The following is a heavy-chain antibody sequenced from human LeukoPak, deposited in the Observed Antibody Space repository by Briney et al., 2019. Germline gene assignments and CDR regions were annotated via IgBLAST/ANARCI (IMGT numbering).Heavy chain of an antibody. CDR2: IYNSGST. D-gene: IGHD3-22*01. V-gene: IGHV4-59*12. CDR1: GGSISSYY. J-gene: IGHJ3*02. CDR3: AREGGVVVVIEADAFDI. Sequence: SETLSLTCTVSGGSISSYYWSWIRQPPGKGPEWIGYIYNSGSTNYNPSLKSRVTMSVDTSKNQFSLKLSSVTAADTAVYYCAREGGVVVVIEADAFDIWGQGTMVTVSS.